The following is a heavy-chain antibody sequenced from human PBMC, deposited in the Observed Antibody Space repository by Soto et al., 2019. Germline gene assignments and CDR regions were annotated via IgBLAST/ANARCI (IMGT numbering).Heavy chain of an antibody. V-gene: IGHV1-69*13. CDR2: IIPIFGTA. CDR1: GGTFSSYA. D-gene: IGHD5-12*01. Sequence: SVKVSCKASGGTFSSYAISWVRQAPGQGLEWMGGIIPIFGTANYAQKFQGRVTITADESTSTAYMELSSLRSEDTAVYYCASTQRGYSGYADAFDIWGQGTTVTVSS. J-gene: IGHJ3*02. CDR3: ASTQRGYSGYADAFDI.